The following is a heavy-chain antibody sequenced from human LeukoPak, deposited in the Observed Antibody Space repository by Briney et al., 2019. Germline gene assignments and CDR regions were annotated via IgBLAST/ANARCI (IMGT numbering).Heavy chain of an antibody. V-gene: IGHV3-11*04. D-gene: IGHD2-2*01. J-gene: IGHJ6*03. Sequence: PGGSLRLSCAASGFTFSDYYMSWIRQAPGKGLEWVSYISSSGSTIYYADSVKGRFTISRDNAKNSLYLQMNSLRAEDTAVYYCAGDSSTSCYYSACYYYYMDVWGRGTTVTVSS. CDR2: ISSSGSTI. CDR3: AGDSSTSCYYSACYYYYMDV. CDR1: GFTFSDYY.